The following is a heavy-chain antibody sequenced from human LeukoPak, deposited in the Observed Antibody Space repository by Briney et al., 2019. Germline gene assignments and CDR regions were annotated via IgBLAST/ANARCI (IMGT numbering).Heavy chain of an antibody. CDR3: ANLWFGDSNPYYFDY. Sequence: GGSLRLSCAASGVTLSSYGMDWGGQGPGKGGEGGAGISYEGSKKNYADSVKAPFTISRDNSKNTLYLQMTRLTAEDTAVYYCANLWFGDSNPYYFDYWGQGTLVTVSS. D-gene: IGHD3-10*01. CDR2: ISYEGSKK. CDR1: GVTLSSYG. J-gene: IGHJ4*02. V-gene: IGHV3-30*18.